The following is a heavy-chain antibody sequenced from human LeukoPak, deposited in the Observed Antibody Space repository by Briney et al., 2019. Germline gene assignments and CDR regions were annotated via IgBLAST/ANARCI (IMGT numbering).Heavy chain of an antibody. Sequence: RGESLKISCKGSGYSFTSYWISWVRLMPGKGLEWMGRIDPSDSYTNYSPSFQGHVTISADKSISTAYLQWSSLKASDTAMYYCATRGGYSYGHWGQGTLVTVSS. V-gene: IGHV5-10-1*01. J-gene: IGHJ4*02. D-gene: IGHD5-18*01. CDR3: ATRGGYSYGH. CDR1: GYSFTSYW. CDR2: IDPSDSYT.